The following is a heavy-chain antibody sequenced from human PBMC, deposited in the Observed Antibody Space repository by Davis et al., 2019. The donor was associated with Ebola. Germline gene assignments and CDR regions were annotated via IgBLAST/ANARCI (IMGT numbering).Heavy chain of an antibody. CDR1: GYTFTGYY. Sequence: AASVKVSCKASGYTFTGYYMHWVRQAPGQGLEWMGWINPNSGGTNYAQKFQGWVTMTRDTSISTAYMELSRLRSDDTAVYYSARAIGYSYGYYNWFDPWGQGTLVTVSS. J-gene: IGHJ5*02. CDR3: ARAIGYSYGYYNWFDP. V-gene: IGHV1-2*04. D-gene: IGHD5-18*01. CDR2: INPNSGGT.